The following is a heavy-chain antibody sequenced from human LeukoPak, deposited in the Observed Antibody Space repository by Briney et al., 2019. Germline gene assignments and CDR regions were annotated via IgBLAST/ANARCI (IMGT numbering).Heavy chain of an antibody. D-gene: IGHD3-10*01. Sequence: GGSLRLSCAASGFTFSSYGMSWVRQAPGKGLEWVSAISGSGGSTYYADSVKGRFTISRDNSKNTLYLQMNSLRADDTAVYYCAKLVGSGSGSYLDYWGQGTLVTVSS. CDR2: ISGSGGST. J-gene: IGHJ4*02. V-gene: IGHV3-23*01. CDR3: AKLVGSGSGSYLDY. CDR1: GFTFSSYG.